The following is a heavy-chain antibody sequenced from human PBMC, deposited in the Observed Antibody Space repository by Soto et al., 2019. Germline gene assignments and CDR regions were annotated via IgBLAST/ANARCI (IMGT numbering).Heavy chain of an antibody. Sequence: PSETLSLTCTVSGGSISSYYWSWIRQPPGKGLEWIGYIYYSGSTNYNPSLKSRVTISVDTSKNQFSLKLSSVTAADTAVYYCARRYGDYLDAFDIWGQGTMVTVSS. D-gene: IGHD4-17*01. CDR3: ARRYGDYLDAFDI. CDR1: GGSISSYY. V-gene: IGHV4-59*08. J-gene: IGHJ3*02. CDR2: IYYSGST.